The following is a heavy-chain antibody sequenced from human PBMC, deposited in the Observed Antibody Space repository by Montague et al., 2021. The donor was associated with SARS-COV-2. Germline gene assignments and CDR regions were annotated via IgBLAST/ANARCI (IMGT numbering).Heavy chain of an antibody. CDR2: INHRGST. J-gene: IGHJ4*02. Sequence: ETLSLTCAVYDGSFSDYSWTWIRQPPGKGLEWIGEINHRGSTNQNPSLKSRVTISVDTSKNQFSLKMTSVTAADTAVYYCARGRQHINMVVVVVTGGEYYFDVWGQGTLVAVSS. CDR3: ARGRQHINMVVVVVTGGEYYFDV. V-gene: IGHV4-34*01. CDR1: DGSFSDYS. D-gene: IGHD3-22*01.